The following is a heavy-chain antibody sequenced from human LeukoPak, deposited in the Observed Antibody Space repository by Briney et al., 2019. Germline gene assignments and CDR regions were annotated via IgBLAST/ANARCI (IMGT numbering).Heavy chain of an antibody. D-gene: IGHD3-3*01. J-gene: IGHJ4*02. V-gene: IGHV3-48*01. CDR3: ARGEYYDFWSGYQPPDY. CDR1: GFTFSSYG. Sequence: GGSLRLSCAASGFTFSSYGMHWVRQAPGKGLEWVSYISSSSSTIYYADSVKGRFTISRDNAKNSLYLQMNSLRAEDTAVYYCARGEYYDFWSGYQPPDYWGQGTLVTVSS. CDR2: ISSSSSTI.